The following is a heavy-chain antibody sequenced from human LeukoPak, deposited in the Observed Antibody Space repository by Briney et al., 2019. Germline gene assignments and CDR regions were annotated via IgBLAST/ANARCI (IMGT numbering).Heavy chain of an antibody. Sequence: ASVKVSCKASGYTFTSYGISWVRQAPGQGLEGMGWISAYNGNTNYAQKLQGRVTMTTDTSTSTAYMELRSLRSDDTAVYYCARAAGGSVHYYYMDVWGKGTTVTVSS. V-gene: IGHV1-18*01. D-gene: IGHD1-26*01. CDR1: GYTFTSYG. CDR3: ARAAGGSVHYYYMDV. J-gene: IGHJ6*03. CDR2: ISAYNGNT.